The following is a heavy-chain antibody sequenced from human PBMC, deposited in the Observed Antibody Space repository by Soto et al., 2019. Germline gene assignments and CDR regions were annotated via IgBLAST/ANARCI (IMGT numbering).Heavy chain of an antibody. CDR3: AREGEEGGYSGYERSFYYYGMDV. Sequence: ASVKVSCKASGGTFSSYAISWVRQAPGQGLEWMGGIIPIFGTANYAQKFQGRVTITADKSTSTAYMELSSLRSEDTAVYYCAREGEEGGYSGYERSFYYYGMDVWGQGTTVTVSS. J-gene: IGHJ6*02. V-gene: IGHV1-69*06. D-gene: IGHD5-12*01. CDR2: IIPIFGTA. CDR1: GGTFSSYA.